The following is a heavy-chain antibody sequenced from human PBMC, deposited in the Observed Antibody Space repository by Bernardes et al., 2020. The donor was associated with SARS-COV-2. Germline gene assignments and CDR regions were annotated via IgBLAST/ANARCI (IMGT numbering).Heavy chain of an antibody. CDR1: GFTLSPYW. Sequence: GCLRLSCGASGFTLSPYWMHWVRQAPGKGLVWVSRIKSDGSIISYADSVKGRFTISRDDAKNTLYLQMNSLRVEDTAVYYCARDTDGDGALFDYWGQGTLVTVSS. V-gene: IGHV3-74*01. CDR3: ARDTDGDGALFDY. D-gene: IGHD3-10*01. CDR2: IKSDGSII. J-gene: IGHJ4*02.